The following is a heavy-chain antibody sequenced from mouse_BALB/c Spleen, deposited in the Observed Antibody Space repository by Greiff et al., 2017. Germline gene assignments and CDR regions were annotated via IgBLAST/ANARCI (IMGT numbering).Heavy chain of an antibody. Sequence: VQLQQSGAELVKPGASVKLSCTASGFNIKDTYMHWVKQRPEQGLEWIGRIDPANGNTKYDPKFQGKATITADTSSNTAYLQLSSLTSEDTAVYYCTVVERFAYWGQGTLVTVSA. D-gene: IGHD1-1*01. V-gene: IGHV14-3*02. CDR3: TVVERFAY. J-gene: IGHJ3*01. CDR2: IDPANGNT. CDR1: GFNIKDTY.